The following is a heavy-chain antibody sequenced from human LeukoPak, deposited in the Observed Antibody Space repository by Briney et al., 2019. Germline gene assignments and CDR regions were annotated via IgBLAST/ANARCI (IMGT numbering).Heavy chain of an antibody. J-gene: IGHJ4*02. D-gene: IGHD3-22*01. V-gene: IGHV4-61*02. CDR2: IYTRGST. Sequence: SETLSLTCTVSGVSISSGSYYWSWIRQPAGKGLEWIGRIYTRGSTNYNPSLKSRVTMSVDTSKNQFSLKLSSVTAADTAVYYCARDGYYYDSSGYYPFDYWGQGTLVTVSS. CDR1: GVSISSGSYY. CDR3: ARDGYYYDSSGYYPFDY.